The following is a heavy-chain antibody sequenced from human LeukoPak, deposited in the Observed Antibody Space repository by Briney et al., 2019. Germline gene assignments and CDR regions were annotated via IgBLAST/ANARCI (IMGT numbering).Heavy chain of an antibody. Sequence: SETLSLTCTVSGGSISSGGYYWNWIRQHPGQGLEWMGYIYYSGSTYYSPSLNSRVTISGDTSKNQFSLKLSSVTAADTAVYYCAREGTATDGMGFDYWGQGTLVTVSS. J-gene: IGHJ4*02. CDR1: GGSISSGGYY. CDR2: IYYSGST. V-gene: IGHV4-31*03. CDR3: AREGTATDGMGFDY. D-gene: IGHD6-13*01.